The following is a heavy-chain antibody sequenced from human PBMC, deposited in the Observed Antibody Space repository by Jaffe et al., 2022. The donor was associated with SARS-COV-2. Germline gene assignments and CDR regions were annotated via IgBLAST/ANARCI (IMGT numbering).Heavy chain of an antibody. CDR3: AKVEGTSCYGKIDY. CDR2: ISGGGGST. CDR1: GFTFSSYA. V-gene: IGHV3-23*04. D-gene: IGHD2-2*01. Sequence: EVQLVESGGGLVQPGGSLRLSCAASGFTFSSYAMSWVRQAPGKGLEWVSGISGGGGSTYYAGSVKGRFTISRDDSKNTLYLQMNSLRAEDTAVYYCAKVEGTSCYGKIDYWGQGTLVTVSS. J-gene: IGHJ4*02.